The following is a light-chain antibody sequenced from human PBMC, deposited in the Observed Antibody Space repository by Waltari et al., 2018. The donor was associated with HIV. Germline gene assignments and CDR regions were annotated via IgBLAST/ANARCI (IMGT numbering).Light chain of an antibody. CDR3: SSYAVSNSLV. J-gene: IGLJ2*01. Sequence: QSALTQPPSASGSPGQSVTISCTGAGSDVGAYNYVSWYQQHPGKAPKLMIYEVTKRPSGVPYRFFGSKSGNTASLTVSGLQAEDEADYYCSSYAVSNSLVFGGGTKLTVL. V-gene: IGLV2-8*01. CDR2: EVT. CDR1: GSDVGAYNY.